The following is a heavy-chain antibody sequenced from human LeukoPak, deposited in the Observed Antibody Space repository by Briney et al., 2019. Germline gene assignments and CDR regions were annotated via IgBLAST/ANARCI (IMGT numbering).Heavy chain of an antibody. J-gene: IGHJ4*02. CDR2: IYYSGST. CDR1: GGSISSYY. V-gene: IGHV4-59*01. D-gene: IGHD4-17*01. CDR3: ARVLYGDYSLDY. Sequence: SETLSLTCTVSGGSISSYYWSWIRQPPGKGLEWIGYIYYSGSTNYNPSLKSRVTISVDTSKNQFSLKLSSVTAADTAAYYCARVLYGDYSLDYWGQGTLVTVSS.